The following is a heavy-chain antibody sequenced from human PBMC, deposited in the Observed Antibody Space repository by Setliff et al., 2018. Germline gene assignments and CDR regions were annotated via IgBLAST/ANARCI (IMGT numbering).Heavy chain of an antibody. V-gene: IGHV1-69*16. D-gene: IGHD2-15*01. Sequence: SVKVSCKASGGTLTTFTTYSLIWVRQAPGQGLEWMGGIIPITGTTNYAQRFQGRVTITTDESTSTAYMELNSLTSEDTAVYYCARSPALLGIVYLDPWGQGTRVTVSS. CDR3: ARSPALLGIVYLDP. CDR2: IIPITGTT. CDR1: GGTLTTFTTYS. J-gene: IGHJ5*02.